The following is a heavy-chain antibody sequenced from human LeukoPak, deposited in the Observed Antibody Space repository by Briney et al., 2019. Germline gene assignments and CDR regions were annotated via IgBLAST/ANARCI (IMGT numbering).Heavy chain of an antibody. CDR3: ASSWSRSNDAFDI. CDR1: GFTFSSYA. CDR2: ISGSGGST. V-gene: IGHV3-23*01. J-gene: IGHJ3*02. Sequence: GGSLRLSCAASGFTFSSYAMSWVRQAPGKGLEWVSAISGSGGSTYYADSVKGRFTISRDNSKNTLYLQMNSLRAGDTAVYYCASSWSRSNDAFDIWGQGTMVTVSS. D-gene: IGHD6-6*01.